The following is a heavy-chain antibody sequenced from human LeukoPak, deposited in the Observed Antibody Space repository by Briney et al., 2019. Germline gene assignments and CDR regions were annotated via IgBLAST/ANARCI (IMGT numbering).Heavy chain of an antibody. Sequence: GASVKVSCKTSGGSFINYGISWVRQAPGQGLERMGGIIPMSGTTNYAQKFQGRVAISADVSTSTSYMELSSLRSEDTAMYYCARDAGTLYYDSGSYYNVAGGGMDVWGKGTTVTVSS. V-gene: IGHV1-69*13. CDR1: GGSFINYG. D-gene: IGHD3-10*01. CDR3: ARDAGTLYYDSGSYYNVAGGGMDV. CDR2: IIPMSGTT. J-gene: IGHJ6*04.